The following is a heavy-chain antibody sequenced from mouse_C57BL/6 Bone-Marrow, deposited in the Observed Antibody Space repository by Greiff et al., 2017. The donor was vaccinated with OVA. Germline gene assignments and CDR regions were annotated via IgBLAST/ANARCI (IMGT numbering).Heavy chain of an antibody. CDR3: ARLGLRHYAMDY. D-gene: IGHD2-4*01. Sequence: VQLQESGAELARPGASVKLSCKASGYTFTSYGISWVKQRTGQGLEWIGEIYPRSGNTYYNEKFKGKATLTADKSSSTAYMELRSLTSEDSAVYFCARLGLRHYAMDYWGQGTSVTVSS. CDR2: IYPRSGNT. CDR1: GYTFTSYG. V-gene: IGHV1-81*01. J-gene: IGHJ4*01.